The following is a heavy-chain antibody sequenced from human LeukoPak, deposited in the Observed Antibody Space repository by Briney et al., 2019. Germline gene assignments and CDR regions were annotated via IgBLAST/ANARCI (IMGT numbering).Heavy chain of an antibody. CDR2: IYYSGST. Sequence: SETLSLTCADSGGSITSGGYSWSWIRQPPGKGLEWIGYIYYSGSTYYNPSLKSRVTISVDRSKNQFSLKLSSVTAADTAVYYCARDSSGENGVWFDPWGQGTLVTVSS. D-gene: IGHD3-22*01. V-gene: IGHV4-30-2*01. J-gene: IGHJ5*02. CDR3: ARDSSGENGVWFDP. CDR1: GGSITSGGYS.